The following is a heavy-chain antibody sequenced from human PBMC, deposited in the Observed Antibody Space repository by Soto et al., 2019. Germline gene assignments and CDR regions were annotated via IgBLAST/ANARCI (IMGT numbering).Heavy chain of an antibody. V-gene: IGHV3-7*05. J-gene: IGHJ6*02. CDR1: GFTFSSYW. Sequence: GGSLRLSCAASGFTFSSYWMSWVRQAPGKGLEWVANIKQDGSEKYYVDSVKGRFTISRDNAKNSLYLQMNSLRAEDTAVYYCARAGVVVAATPYSDYYYYGMDVWGQGTTVTVSS. CDR2: IKQDGSEK. CDR3: ARAGVVVAATPYSDYYYYGMDV. D-gene: IGHD2-15*01.